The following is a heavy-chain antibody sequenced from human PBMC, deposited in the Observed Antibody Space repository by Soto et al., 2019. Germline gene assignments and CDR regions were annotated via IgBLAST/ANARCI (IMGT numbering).Heavy chain of an antibody. CDR1: GFTFDDYA. CDR2: ISWNSGSI. CDR3: AKASSRFRPRVAFWLDY. D-gene: IGHD3-3*01. Sequence: GGSLRLSCAASGFTFDDYAMHWVRQAPGKGLEWVSGISWNSGSIGYADSVKGRFTISRDNAKNSLYLQMNSLRAEDTALYYCAKASSRFRPRVAFWLDYWGQGTLVTVSS. V-gene: IGHV3-9*01. J-gene: IGHJ4*02.